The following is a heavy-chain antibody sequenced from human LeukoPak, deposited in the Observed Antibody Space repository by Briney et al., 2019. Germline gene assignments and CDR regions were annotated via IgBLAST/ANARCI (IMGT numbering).Heavy chain of an antibody. CDR3: ARQGREYYDFWSGYSEDLDY. Sequence: SETLSLTCAVSGYSISSGYYWGWIRQPPGKGLGWIGSIYYSGSTYYNPSLKSRVTISVDTSKNQFSLKLSSVTAADTAVYYCARQGREYYDFWSGYSEDLDYWGQGTLVTVSS. CDR2: IYYSGST. V-gene: IGHV4-38-2*01. CDR1: GYSISSGYY. J-gene: IGHJ4*02. D-gene: IGHD3-3*01.